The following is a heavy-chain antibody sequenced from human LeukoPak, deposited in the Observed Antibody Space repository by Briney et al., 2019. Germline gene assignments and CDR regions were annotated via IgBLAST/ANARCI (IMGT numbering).Heavy chain of an antibody. J-gene: IGHJ5*02. V-gene: IGHV4-59*12. Sequence: SETLSLTCTVSGGSISSYYWSWIRQPPGEGLEWIGYIYYIGRTNYNPSLKSRVTISLDTSKNQFSLNLSSVTAADTAVYFCAREVVGATAWFDPWGQGTLVTVSS. CDR2: IYYIGRT. CDR3: AREVVGATAWFDP. D-gene: IGHD1-26*01. CDR1: GGSISSYY.